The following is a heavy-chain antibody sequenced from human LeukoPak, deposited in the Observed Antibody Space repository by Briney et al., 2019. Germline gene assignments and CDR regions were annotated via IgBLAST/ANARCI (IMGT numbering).Heavy chain of an antibody. Sequence: QTLSLTCAISGDSVPSNSAAWNWIRQSPSRGLEWLGRTYYRSKWYNDYAVSVKSRITINPDTSKNQFSLQLNSVTPEDTAVYYCARASQGQWLVHRPYYFDYWGQGTLVTVSS. V-gene: IGHV6-1*01. D-gene: IGHD6-19*01. J-gene: IGHJ4*02. CDR2: TYYRSKWYN. CDR3: ARASQGQWLVHRPYYFDY. CDR1: GDSVPSNSAA.